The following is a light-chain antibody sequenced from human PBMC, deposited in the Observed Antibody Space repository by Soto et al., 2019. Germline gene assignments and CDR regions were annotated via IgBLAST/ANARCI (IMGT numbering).Light chain of an antibody. J-gene: IGKJ4*02. V-gene: IGKV1-12*01. CDR2: AAS. Sequence: DIQMTQAPSSVSASVGDSLTITCRASQGITSWLAWYQQKPGRAPKLMIYAASNLQSGVPSRFSGSESGTDFTLTISSLQPGDFGTYYCQQTGSFPLTLGVGTKVEIK. CDR1: QGITSW. CDR3: QQTGSFPLT.